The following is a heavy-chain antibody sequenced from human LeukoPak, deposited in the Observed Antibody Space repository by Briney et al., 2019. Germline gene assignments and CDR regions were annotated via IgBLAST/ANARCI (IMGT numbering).Heavy chain of an antibody. V-gene: IGHV1-8*01. CDR3: ARGMGSGSYSAAYYFDY. J-gene: IGHJ4*02. D-gene: IGHD3-22*01. CDR2: MNPNSGNT. CDR1: GYRFTSYD. Sequence: ASVTVSCTASGYRFTSYDINWVRQGTGQGHGRMGGMNPNSGNTGYAQKFQGRVTMTRNTSISTAYMELSSLRSEDTAVYYCARGMGSGSYSAAYYFDYWGQGTLVTVSS.